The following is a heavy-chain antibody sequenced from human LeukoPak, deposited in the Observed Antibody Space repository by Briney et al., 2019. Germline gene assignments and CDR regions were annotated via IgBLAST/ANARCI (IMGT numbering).Heavy chain of an antibody. J-gene: IGHJ4*02. V-gene: IGHV3-23*01. D-gene: IGHD1-26*01. Sequence: GGSLRLSCAASGFTFSSYAMSWVRQAPGKGLEWVSAISGSGGSTYYADSVKGRFTISRDNSKNTLYLQMNSLRAEDTAVYYCAKDRAGGSYLASGWAHPDYFDYWGQGTLVTVSS. CDR2: ISGSGGST. CDR3: AKDRAGGSYLASGWAHPDYFDY. CDR1: GFTFSSYA.